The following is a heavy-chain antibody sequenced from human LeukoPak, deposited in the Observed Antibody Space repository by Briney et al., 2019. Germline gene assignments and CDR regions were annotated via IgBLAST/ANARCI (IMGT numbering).Heavy chain of an antibody. CDR1: GYTFTSYG. Sequence: GASVKVSCKASGYTFTSYGIIWVRQAPGQGLEWMGWISAYNGNTNYAQKPQGRVTMTTDTSTSTAYMELRSLRSDDTAVYYCARTKGDFWSGYSPDYWGQGTLVTVSS. CDR2: ISAYNGNT. J-gene: IGHJ4*02. CDR3: ARTKGDFWSGYSPDY. D-gene: IGHD3-3*01. V-gene: IGHV1-18*01.